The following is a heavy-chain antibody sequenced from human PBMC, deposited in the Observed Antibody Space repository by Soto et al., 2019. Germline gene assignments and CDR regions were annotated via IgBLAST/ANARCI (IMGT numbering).Heavy chain of an antibody. V-gene: IGHV3-23*01. CDR1: GFAFNTYA. CDR3: AKDLGAGYSYLEY. J-gene: IGHJ4*02. CDR2: VSGSGGAT. D-gene: IGHD5-18*01. Sequence: EVHLLESGGGLVRPGGSLTLSCSASGFAFNTYAMSWVRQAPGRGLEWVSGVSGSGGATYYADSVKGRFSVSRDKSKNTLYLQMNSLRPEDTAVYYCAKDLGAGYSYLEYWGQGTLVTVSS.